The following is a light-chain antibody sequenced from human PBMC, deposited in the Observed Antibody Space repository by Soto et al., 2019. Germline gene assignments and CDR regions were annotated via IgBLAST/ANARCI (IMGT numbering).Light chain of an antibody. CDR3: QQDNIYWT. CDR1: QSISSW. J-gene: IGKJ1*01. V-gene: IGKV1-5*01. Sequence: DIQMTQSPSTLSASVGDRVTITCRASQSISSWLAWYQQKPGKAPKLLIYDASSLECGVPSRFSGSGSGTEFTLTISSLQPDEFATYYCQQDNIYWTFGQGTKVEIK. CDR2: DAS.